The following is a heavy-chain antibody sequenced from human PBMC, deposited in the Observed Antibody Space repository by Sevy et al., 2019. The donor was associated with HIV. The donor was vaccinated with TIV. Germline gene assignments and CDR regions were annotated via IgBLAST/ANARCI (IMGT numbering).Heavy chain of an antibody. CDR2: ISNSGTSM. D-gene: IGHD4-17*01. CDR1: GFTFSSYE. J-gene: IGHJ4*02. Sequence: GGSLRLSCVASGFTFSSYEMNWVRQAPGKGLEWVSYISNSGTSMYYSDSVKGRFTISRDNARNSLYRQMNSLRAGDTAVYYCARDLPPSATTVAHFDCWGQGTLVTVSS. V-gene: IGHV3-48*03. CDR3: ARDLPPSATTVAHFDC.